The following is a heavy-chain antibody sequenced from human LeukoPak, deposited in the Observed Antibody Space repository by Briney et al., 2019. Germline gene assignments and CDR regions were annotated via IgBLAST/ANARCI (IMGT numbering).Heavy chain of an antibody. D-gene: IGHD6-25*01. CDR2: INHSGST. CDR1: GGSFSGYY. V-gene: IGHV4-34*01. CDR3: ARAPSGKNDAFDI. J-gene: IGHJ3*02. Sequence: PSETLSLTCAVNGGSFSGYYWSWIRQPPGKGLEWIGEINHSGSTNYNPSLKSRVTISVDTSKNQFSLKLSSVTAADTAVYYCARAPSGKNDAFDIWGQGTMVTVSS.